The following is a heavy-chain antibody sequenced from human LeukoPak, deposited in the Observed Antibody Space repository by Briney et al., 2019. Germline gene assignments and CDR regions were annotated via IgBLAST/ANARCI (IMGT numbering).Heavy chain of an antibody. CDR1: GYTFTSYY. D-gene: IGHD3-10*01. J-gene: IGHJ5*02. CDR2: INPSGGST. CDR3: ARAHPDYYGSGSYYKSFDP. Sequence: GASVKVSCKASGYTFTSYYMHWVRQAPGQGLEWMGIINPSGGSTSYAQKFQGRVTMTRDTSTSTVYMELSSLRSEDTAVYYCARAHPDYYGSGSYYKSFDPWGQGTLVTVSS. V-gene: IGHV1-46*01.